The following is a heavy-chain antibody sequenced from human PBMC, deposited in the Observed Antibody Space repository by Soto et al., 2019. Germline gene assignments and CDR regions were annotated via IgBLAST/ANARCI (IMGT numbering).Heavy chain of an antibody. V-gene: IGHV1-69*13. Sequence: WASVKVSCKASGGTFSSYAISWVRQAPGQGLEWMGGIIPIFGTANYAQKFQGRVTITADESTSTAYMELSSLRSEDTAVYYCARVKGFWSRYFYYFDYWGQGILVTVSS. J-gene: IGHJ4*02. D-gene: IGHD3-3*01. CDR2: IIPIFGTA. CDR1: GGTFSSYA. CDR3: ARVKGFWSRYFYYFDY.